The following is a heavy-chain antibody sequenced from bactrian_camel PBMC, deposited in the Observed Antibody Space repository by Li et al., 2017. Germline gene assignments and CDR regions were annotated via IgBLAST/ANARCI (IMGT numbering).Heavy chain of an antibody. CDR3: AAGASLFSTDSRNLRAINYNF. CDR1: GYTDSPAC. Sequence: HVQLVESGGELVQGGGSLRLSCSVSGYTDSPACMGWFRQAPGQEREAVANFYPGSGISLYADSVKGRFTISQDTAKNTMYLQMSNLRPEDTAMYYCAAGASLFSTDSRNLRAINYNFWGQGTQVTVS. D-gene: IGHD7*01. CDR2: YPGSGIS. V-gene: IGHV3-3*01. J-gene: IGHJ4*01.